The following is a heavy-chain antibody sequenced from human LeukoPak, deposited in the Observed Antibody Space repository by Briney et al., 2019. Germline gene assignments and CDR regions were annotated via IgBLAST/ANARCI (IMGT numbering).Heavy chain of an antibody. CDR1: GGSISSYY. J-gene: IGHJ6*02. V-gene: IGHV4-59*08. CDR3: ARQMYLGGMDV. Sequence: SETLSLTCTVSGGSISSYYWSWIRQPPGRGLEWIGYIYNSGSTNYNPSLNSRATISVDTSKNQFSLKLSSVTAADTAVYYCARQMYLGGMDVWGQGATVTVSS. CDR2: IYNSGST. D-gene: IGHD2-8*01.